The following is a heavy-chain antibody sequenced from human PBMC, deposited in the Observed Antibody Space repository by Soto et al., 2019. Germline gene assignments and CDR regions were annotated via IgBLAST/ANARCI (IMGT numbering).Heavy chain of an antibody. J-gene: IGHJ4*02. CDR2: IYYSGST. V-gene: IGHV4-31*03. Sequence: PSETLSLTCTVSGGSISSGGYYWSWIRQHPGKGLEWIGYIYYSGSTYYNPSLKSRVTISVDTSKNQFSLKLSSVTAADTAVYYCARESPTAYFDYWGQGTLVTVSS. D-gene: IGHD5-18*01. CDR1: GGSISSGGYY. CDR3: ARESPTAYFDY.